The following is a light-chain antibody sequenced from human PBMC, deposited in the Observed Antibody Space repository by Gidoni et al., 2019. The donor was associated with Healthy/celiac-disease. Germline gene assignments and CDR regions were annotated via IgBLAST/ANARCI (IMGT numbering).Light chain of an antibody. CDR3: QQYNNWPPWT. J-gene: IGKJ1*01. CDR1: QSVSSN. Sequence: CRASQSVSSNLAWYQQKPGQAPRLLIYGASTRATGIPARFSGSGSGTEFTLTISSLQSEDFAVYYCQQYNNWPPWTFGQGTKVEIK. V-gene: IGKV3-15*01. CDR2: GAS.